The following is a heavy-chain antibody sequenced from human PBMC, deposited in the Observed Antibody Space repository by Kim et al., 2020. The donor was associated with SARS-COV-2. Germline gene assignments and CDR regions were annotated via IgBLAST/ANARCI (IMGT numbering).Heavy chain of an antibody. J-gene: IGHJ4*02. Sequence: GGSLRLSCAASGFTFSSYAMSWVRQAPGKGLEWVSAISGSGGSTYYADSVKGRFTISRDNSKNTLYLQMNSLRAEDTAVYYCASGCGDGCIFDYWGQGTLVTVSS. CDR1: GFTFSSYA. CDR3: ASGCGDGCIFDY. D-gene: IGHD6-19*01. CDR2: ISGSGGST. V-gene: IGHV3-23*01.